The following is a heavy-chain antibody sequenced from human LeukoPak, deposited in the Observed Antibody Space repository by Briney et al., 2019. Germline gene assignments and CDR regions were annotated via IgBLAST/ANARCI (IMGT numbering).Heavy chain of an antibody. Sequence: GGSLRLSCAASGFTFSSFSMNWVRQAPGKGLEWVSYISGSSSTIYYADSVKGRFTVSRDNAKNSLYLQMDSLRAEDTAVYYCARDWDAVIVPAAIGHYWGQGTLVTVSS. D-gene: IGHD2-2*01. V-gene: IGHV3-48*01. CDR2: ISGSSSTI. CDR3: ARDWDAVIVPAAIGHY. CDR1: GFTFSSFS. J-gene: IGHJ4*02.